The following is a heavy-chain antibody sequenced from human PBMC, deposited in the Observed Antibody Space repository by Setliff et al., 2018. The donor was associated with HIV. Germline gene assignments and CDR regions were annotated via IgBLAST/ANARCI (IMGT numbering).Heavy chain of an antibody. J-gene: IGHJ4*02. CDR3: ARLIHTGLLYFDY. V-gene: IGHV4-4*09. D-gene: IGHD2-8*02. CDR1: GVSISGHF. Sequence: SETLSLTCFVSGVSISGHFWGWIRQPQGKGLEWIGYIYTSGTTGYNPSLDSRVTISVDTSRDQFSLNLRSVTAADTALYFCARLIHTGLLYFDYWGLGMLVTVSS. CDR2: IYTSGTT.